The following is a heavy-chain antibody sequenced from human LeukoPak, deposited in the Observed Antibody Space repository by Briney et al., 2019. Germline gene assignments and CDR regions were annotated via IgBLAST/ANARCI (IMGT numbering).Heavy chain of an antibody. CDR1: GFTFSSVW. Sequence: GGSLRVSCAASGFTFSSVWMSCVRQAPGKGLEWVANIKEDGSQKNYADSVKGRFTISRDNAKNSLFLQMISLRDEDTAVYFCTREAGYCSGPICYFWFDPWGQGTLVTVSS. J-gene: IGHJ5*02. V-gene: IGHV3-7*01. CDR3: TREAGYCSGPICYFWFDP. D-gene: IGHD2-2*03. CDR2: IKEDGSQK.